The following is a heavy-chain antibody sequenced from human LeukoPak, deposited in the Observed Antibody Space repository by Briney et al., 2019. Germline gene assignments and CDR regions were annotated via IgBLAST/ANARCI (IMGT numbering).Heavy chain of an antibody. CDR2: IYHSGNT. Sequence: SETLSLTCTVSGYSISSGYYWGWIRQPPGRGLEWIGSIYHSGNTYYNPSLKSRVTISVDRSKNQFSLKLSSVTAADTAVYYCARDKGCSSTSCYTDYWGQGTLVTVSS. D-gene: IGHD2-2*02. CDR3: ARDKGCSSTSCYTDY. CDR1: GYSISSGYY. V-gene: IGHV4-38-2*02. J-gene: IGHJ4*02.